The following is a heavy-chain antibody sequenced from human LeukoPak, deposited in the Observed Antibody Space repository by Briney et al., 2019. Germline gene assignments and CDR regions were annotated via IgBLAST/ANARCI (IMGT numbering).Heavy chain of an antibody. Sequence: PGGSLRLSCAASGFTFSSYAMSWVRQAPGKGLEWVSGISWNSGSIGYADSVKGRFTISRDNAKNSLYLQMNSLRAEDTALYYCAKARLRYFDWLCFDYWGQGTLVTVSS. J-gene: IGHJ4*02. CDR2: ISWNSGSI. D-gene: IGHD3-9*01. CDR3: AKARLRYFDWLCFDY. CDR1: GFTFSSYA. V-gene: IGHV3-9*01.